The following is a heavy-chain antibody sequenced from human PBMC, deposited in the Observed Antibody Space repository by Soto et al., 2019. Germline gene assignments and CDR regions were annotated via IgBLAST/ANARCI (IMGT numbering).Heavy chain of an antibody. CDR3: ARSGSGWYNFDY. V-gene: IGHV3-66*01. CDR1: GFIVSSDY. CDR2: MYSIGST. D-gene: IGHD6-19*01. J-gene: IGHJ4*02. Sequence: GGSLRLSCAASGFIVSSDYMTWVRQAPGKGLEWVSVMYSIGSTYYADSVKGRFIISRDNSKNTVYLQMTSLRAEDTAVYYCARSGSGWYNFDYWGQGTLVTVSS.